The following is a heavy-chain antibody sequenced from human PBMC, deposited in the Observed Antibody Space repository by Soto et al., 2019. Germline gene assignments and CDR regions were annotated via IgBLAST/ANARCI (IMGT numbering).Heavy chain of an antibody. Sequence: QVQLQESGPGLVEPSETLSLTCTVSGGSLTNYFWTWIRQSPGKGLEWIAYIRYSGKTDYNPSLKSRVNISLDTPKNQFSLKLTSVTAEDTAMYYCARFQYTVVTPFDLWGQGTMVIVSS. CDR2: IRYSGKT. CDR3: ARFQYTVVTPFDL. J-gene: IGHJ3*01. V-gene: IGHV4-59*01. CDR1: GGSLTNYF. D-gene: IGHD2-21*02.